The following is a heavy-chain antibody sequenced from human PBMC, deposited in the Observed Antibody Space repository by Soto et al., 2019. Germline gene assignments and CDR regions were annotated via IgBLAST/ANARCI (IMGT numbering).Heavy chain of an antibody. CDR1: GFTSGDYG. J-gene: IGHJ3*02. CDR2: IRWNSENI. Sequence: GGSLRLSCAASGFTSGDYGMHWVPQAQGKTLARVSGIRWNSENIVYADSVKGRFTISRDNAKNTLYLQMNSLRAEDTALYYCAKDLYSNYGDAFDIWGQGTM. V-gene: IGHV3-9*02. D-gene: IGHD4-4*01. CDR3: AKDLYSNYGDAFDI.